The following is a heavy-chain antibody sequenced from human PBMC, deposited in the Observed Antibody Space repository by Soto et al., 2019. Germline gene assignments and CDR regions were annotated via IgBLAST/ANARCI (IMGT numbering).Heavy chain of an antibody. V-gene: IGHV4-59*12. Sequence: SETLSLTCTVSGGSISTYSWTWIRQPPGKAMEWIGYIYDYGSSYYNPSFESRVAFSVDTSKNQFSLKLSSVTAADTAVYYCARGHWAVDDTGPYFSYYRHVWGKGTPVTVS. CDR1: GGSISTYS. CDR3: ARGHWAVDDTGPYFSYYRHV. CDR2: IYDYGSS. D-gene: IGHD6-19*01. J-gene: IGHJ6*03.